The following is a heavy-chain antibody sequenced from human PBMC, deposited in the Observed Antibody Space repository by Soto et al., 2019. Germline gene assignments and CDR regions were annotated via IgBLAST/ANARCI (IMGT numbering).Heavy chain of an antibody. CDR1: GGTFRNHV. CDR2: IIPIIGTP. CDR3: ARDLEFRDGNISHLDY. V-gene: IGHV1-69*13. Sequence: ASVKVSCKASGGTFRNHVFNWVRQAPGQGLEWMGGIIPIIGTPNYAQKFQGRVTITADASTNTVYLEVSSLGSQDTAVYYCARDLEFRDGNISHLDYWGQGTLVTVSS. D-gene: IGHD3-10*01. J-gene: IGHJ4*02.